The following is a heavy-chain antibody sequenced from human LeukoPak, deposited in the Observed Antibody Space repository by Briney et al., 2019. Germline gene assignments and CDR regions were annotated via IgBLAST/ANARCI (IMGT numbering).Heavy chain of an antibody. CDR3: ARVNSDAFDV. J-gene: IGHJ3*01. V-gene: IGHV3-21*01. Sequence: GGSLRLSCAASGFTFSSYSMNWVRQAPGKGLEWVSSISSSSSYIYYADSVKGRFTISRDNAKNSLYLQMNSLRAQDTAVYYCARVNSDAFDVWGQGTLVTVSS. CDR1: GFTFSSYS. D-gene: IGHD2/OR15-2a*01. CDR2: ISSSSSYI.